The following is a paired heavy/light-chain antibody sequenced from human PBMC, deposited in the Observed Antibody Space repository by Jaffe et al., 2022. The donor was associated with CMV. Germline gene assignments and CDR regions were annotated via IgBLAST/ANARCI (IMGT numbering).Light chain of an antibody. V-gene: IGKV1-5*03. CDR2: KAS. CDR3: QQHDSYPLT. CDR1: QSISSW. Sequence: DIQMTQSPSTLSASVGDRVTITCRASQSISSWLAWYQHKPGKAPKLLIYKASSSQGGVPSRFSGSGSGTEFTLTISSLQPDDSATYYCQQHDSYPLTFGGGTKVEIK. J-gene: IGKJ4*01.
Heavy chain of an antibody. CDR1: GFTFSTYT. V-gene: IGHV3-23*04. J-gene: IGHJ4*02. CDR3: AKVGAEWEVFDS. Sequence: EVQLVESGGGFVQPGGSLRLSCVASGFTFSTYTMGWVRQAPGKGLKWVSSLSGGGGSTFYADSVKGRFTISRDNSKNTLYLQLHSLTAEDTAVYYCAKVGAEWEVFDSWGQGSLVTVST. CDR2: LSGGGGST. D-gene: IGHD1-26*01.